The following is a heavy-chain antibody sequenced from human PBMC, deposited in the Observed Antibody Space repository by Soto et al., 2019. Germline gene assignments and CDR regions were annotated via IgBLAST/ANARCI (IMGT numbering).Heavy chain of an antibody. Sequence: GGSLRLSCAASGFPFSSYGMHWVRQAPGKGLEWVAVISYDGSNKYYADSVKGRFTISRDNSKNTLYLQMNSLRAEDTAVYYCAKDRKRVDCSGGSCPLDYWGQGTLVTVSS. D-gene: IGHD2-15*01. CDR3: AKDRKRVDCSGGSCPLDY. CDR1: GFPFSSYG. J-gene: IGHJ4*02. CDR2: ISYDGSNK. V-gene: IGHV3-30*18.